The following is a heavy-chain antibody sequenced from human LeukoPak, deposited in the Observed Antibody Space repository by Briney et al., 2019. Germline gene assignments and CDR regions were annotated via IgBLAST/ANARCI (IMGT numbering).Heavy chain of an antibody. CDR2: IYYSGST. V-gene: IGHV4-59*01. J-gene: IGHJ4*02. CDR3: ARGGYYGSGSYSN. D-gene: IGHD3-10*01. CDR1: GGSISSYY. Sequence: SETLSLTCTVSGGSISSYYWSWIRQPPGKGLEWIGCIYYSGSTNYNPSLKSRVTISVDTSKNQFSLKLSSVTAADTAVYYCARGGYYGSGSYSNWGQGTLVTVSS.